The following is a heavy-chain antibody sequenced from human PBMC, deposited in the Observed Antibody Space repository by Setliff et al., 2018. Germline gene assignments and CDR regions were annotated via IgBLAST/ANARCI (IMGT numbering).Heavy chain of an antibody. D-gene: IGHD1-1*01. V-gene: IGHV3-23*01. Sequence: VASVKVSCAASRFTFSVYVMAWVRQAPGKGLEWVSSITGSGGGTYYADSVKGRFIVPRDNSKNTLYLQMNSLRVDDTAIYYCAKELSMAYGNDWGLGTLVTVSS. J-gene: IGHJ4*02. CDR3: AKELSMAYGND. CDR2: ITGSGGGT. CDR1: RFTFSVYV.